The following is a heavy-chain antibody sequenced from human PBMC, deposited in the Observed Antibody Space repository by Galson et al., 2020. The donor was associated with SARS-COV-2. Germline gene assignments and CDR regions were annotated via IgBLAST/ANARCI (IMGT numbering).Heavy chain of an antibody. CDR2: ISDDGSNT. CDR3: AKVEVHDFLTPFDY. J-gene: IGHJ4*02. CDR1: GFTFSTYG. V-gene: IGHV3-30*18. Sequence: GGSLRLSCAASGFTFSTYGMHWVRQAPGKGLEWVAVISDDGSNTYYGDSVKGRFTISRDNSRNTLYLQMNSLRAEDTAVYYCAKVEVHDFLTPFDYWGQGTLVIVSS. D-gene: IGHD3-9*01.